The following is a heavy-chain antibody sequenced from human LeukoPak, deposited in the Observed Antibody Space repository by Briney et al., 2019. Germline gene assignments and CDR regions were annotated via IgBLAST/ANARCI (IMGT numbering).Heavy chain of an antibody. CDR2: IWYDGSNK. V-gene: IGHV3-33*01. CDR3: ARVLGSRTSFYYCYGMDV. Sequence: GRPLRLSCAASGFTFSSYGMHWVRQAPGKGLEWVAVIWYDGSNKYYADSVKGRFTISRDNSKNTLYLQMNSLRAEDTAVYYCARVLGSRTSFYYCYGMDVWGQGTTVTVSS. J-gene: IGHJ6*02. D-gene: IGHD6-13*01. CDR1: GFTFSSYG.